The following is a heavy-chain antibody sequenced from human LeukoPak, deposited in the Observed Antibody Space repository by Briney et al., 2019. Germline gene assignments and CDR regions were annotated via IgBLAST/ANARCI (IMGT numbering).Heavy chain of an antibody. CDR2: ISGSGGST. Sequence: GGSLRLSCAASGFTFSNYATSWVRQAPGKGLEWVSSISGSGGSTYYADSVKGRFTISRDNSKNTLYLQMNSLRAEDTAVYYCAGSSGYYYIHLYYFDYWGQGTLVTVSS. CDR3: AGSSGYYYIHLYYFDY. J-gene: IGHJ4*02. V-gene: IGHV3-23*01. CDR1: GFTFSNYA. D-gene: IGHD3-22*01.